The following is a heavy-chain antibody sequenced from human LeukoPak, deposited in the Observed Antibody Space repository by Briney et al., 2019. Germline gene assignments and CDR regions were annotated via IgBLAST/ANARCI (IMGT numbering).Heavy chain of an antibody. D-gene: IGHD5-24*01. CDR1: GFTFSSSA. CDR3: ARGLGGYNL. Sequence: GGSLRLSCAASGFTFSSSAMSWVRQAPGKGLEWVANIKQDGSEKYYVDSVKGRFTISRDNAKNSLYLQMNSLRAEDTAVYYCARGLGGYNLGGQGTLVTVSS. CDR2: IKQDGSEK. J-gene: IGHJ4*02. V-gene: IGHV3-7*01.